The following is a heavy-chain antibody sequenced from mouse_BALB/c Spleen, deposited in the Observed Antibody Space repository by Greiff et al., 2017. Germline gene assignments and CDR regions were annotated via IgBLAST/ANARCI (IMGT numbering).Heavy chain of an antibody. D-gene: IGHD2-4*01. Sequence: QVQLQQSGPGLVAPSQSLSITCTVSGFSLTGYGVTWVRQPPGKGLEWLGMIWGDGSTDYNSALKSRLSISKDNSKSQVFLKMNSLQTDDTARYYCARSRDDYDGRFAYWGQGTLVTVSA. CDR1: GFSLTGYG. V-gene: IGHV2-6-7*01. CDR2: IWGDGST. CDR3: ARSRDDYDGRFAY. J-gene: IGHJ3*01.